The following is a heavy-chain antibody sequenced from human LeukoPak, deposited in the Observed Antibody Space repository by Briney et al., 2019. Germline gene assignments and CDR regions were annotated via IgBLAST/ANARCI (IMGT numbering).Heavy chain of an antibody. J-gene: IGHJ4*02. CDR2: IYNTWIT. CDR3: ARGRRPYYFDY. Sequence: PSETLSLTCAVSGVSISDYYWSWIRQPPGKGLEWIGYIYNTWITNYKPSLESRVTISVDTSKNQFSLRLSSVTAADTAVYYCARGRRPYYFDYWGQGIKVTVSS. V-gene: IGHV4-59*01. CDR1: GVSISDYY.